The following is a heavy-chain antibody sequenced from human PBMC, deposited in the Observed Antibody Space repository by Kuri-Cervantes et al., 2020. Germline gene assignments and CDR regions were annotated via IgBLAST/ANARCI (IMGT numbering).Heavy chain of an antibody. V-gene: IGHV1-3*01. J-gene: IGHJ6*03. Sequence: ASVKVSCKASGYTFTSFAMHWVRQAPGQRLEWMGWINAGNGNTKYSQKFQGRVTITRDTSASTAYMELRSLRSDDTAVYYCARSTTPYCSSTSCRNYYYYYYMDVWGKGTTVTVSS. CDR2: INAGNGNT. CDR1: GYTFTSFA. D-gene: IGHD2-2*01. CDR3: ARSTTPYCSSTSCRNYYYYYYMDV.